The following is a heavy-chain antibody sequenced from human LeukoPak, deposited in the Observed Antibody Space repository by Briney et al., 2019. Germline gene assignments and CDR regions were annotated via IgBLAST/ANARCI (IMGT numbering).Heavy chain of an antibody. J-gene: IGHJ4*02. Sequence: ASVKVTCKVSGYTLTELSMHWVRQAPGKGLEWMGGFDPEDGETVYAQKFQGRVTMTEDTSTDTAYMELSSLRSEDTAVYYCATLPGIAAAGTGGGVDYWGQGTLVTVSS. CDR3: ATLPGIAAAGTGGGVDY. CDR2: FDPEDGET. V-gene: IGHV1-24*01. D-gene: IGHD6-13*01. CDR1: GYTLTELS.